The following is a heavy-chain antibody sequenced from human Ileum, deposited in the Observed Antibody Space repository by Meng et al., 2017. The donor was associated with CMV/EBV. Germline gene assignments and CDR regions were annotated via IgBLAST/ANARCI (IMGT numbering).Heavy chain of an antibody. CDR2: IIPRVGIP. J-gene: IGHJ4*02. Sequence: SVKVSCKASGDTSNSHSISWLREVPGQGVEWMGRIIPRVGIPNYIPKFQGKITISADKSTNTAYLEVTSLTSEDTAMYYCARGSQVVAGIEDHYLDYWGRGSLVTVSS. D-gene: IGHD6-19*01. CDR3: ARGSQVVAGIEDHYLDY. V-gene: IGHV1-69*04. CDR1: GDTSNSHS.